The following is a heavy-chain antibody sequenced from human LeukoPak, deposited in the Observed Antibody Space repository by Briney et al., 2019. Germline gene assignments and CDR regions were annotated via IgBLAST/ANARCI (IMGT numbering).Heavy chain of an antibody. J-gene: IGHJ4*02. Sequence: SETLSLTCTVSGGSISSYYWSWIRQPPGKGLEWIGYIYYSGSTNYNPSLKSRVTISVDTSKNQFSLKLSSVTAADTAVYYCARGVITPHYFDYWGQGTLVTVSS. V-gene: IGHV4-59*08. CDR3: ARGVITPHYFDY. D-gene: IGHD3-22*01. CDR2: IYYSGST. CDR1: GGSISSYY.